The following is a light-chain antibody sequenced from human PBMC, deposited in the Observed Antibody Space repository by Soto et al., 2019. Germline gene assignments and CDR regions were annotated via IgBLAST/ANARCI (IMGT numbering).Light chain of an antibody. Sequence: QSVLTQPASVSGSPGQSITISCTGTSSDVGGYNYVSWYQQHPGKAPKFMIYDVSNRPSGVSNRFSGSKSGNTASLTISGLQAEDESDYYSSSYTTYTTRQLVFGPGTEVT. V-gene: IGLV2-14*01. J-gene: IGLJ1*01. CDR1: SSDVGGYNY. CDR2: DVS. CDR3: SSYTTYTTRQLV.